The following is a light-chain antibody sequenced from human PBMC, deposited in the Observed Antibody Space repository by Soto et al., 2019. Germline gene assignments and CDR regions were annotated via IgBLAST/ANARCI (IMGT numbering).Light chain of an antibody. CDR1: SSDVGGYNY. CDR2: EVS. Sequence: QSVLTQPASVSGSPGQSITISCTGTSSDVGGYNYVSWYQQHPGKAPKLMIYEVSNRPSGVSNRFSGSKSGHTASLTISGLQAEDEADYYCSSYTSSSPPYVFGTGTKVTVL. V-gene: IGLV2-14*01. CDR3: SSYTSSSPPYV. J-gene: IGLJ1*01.